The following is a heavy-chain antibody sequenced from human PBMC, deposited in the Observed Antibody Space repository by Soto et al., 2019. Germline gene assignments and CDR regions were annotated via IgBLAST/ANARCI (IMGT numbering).Heavy chain of an antibody. D-gene: IGHD4-17*01. CDR2: IYHSGST. J-gene: IGHJ5*02. V-gene: IGHV4-4*02. CDR3: ASVVGGDYGWFDP. CDR1: GGSISSSNW. Sequence: QVQLQESGPGLVKPSGTLSLTCAVSGGSISSSNWWSWVRQPPGKGLEWIGEIYHSGSTNYNPSLKSLFTISVDKSKSQFSLKLSSVTAADTAVYYCASVVGGDYGWFDPWGQGTLVTVSS.